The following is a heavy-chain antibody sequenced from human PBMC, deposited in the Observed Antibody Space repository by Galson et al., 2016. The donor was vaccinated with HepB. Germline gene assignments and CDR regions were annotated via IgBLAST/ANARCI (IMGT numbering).Heavy chain of an antibody. CDR2: IDTDTGNP. V-gene: IGHV7-4-1*02. Sequence: SVKVSCKASGYTFTKYALNWVRQAPGQGLEWVGWIDTDTGNPKYAQDFTGRFVFSLDTSLSTAYLQISSLEAEDTAVYYCARVGLAWESYRRDSFYYTMDVWGQGTTVTVSS. J-gene: IGHJ6*02. CDR1: GYTFTKYA. CDR3: ARVGLAWESYRRDSFYYTMDV. D-gene: IGHD3-16*02.